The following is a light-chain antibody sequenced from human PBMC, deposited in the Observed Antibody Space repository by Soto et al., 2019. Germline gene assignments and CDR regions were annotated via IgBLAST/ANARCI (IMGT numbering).Light chain of an antibody. CDR2: AAS. J-gene: IGKJ4*01. CDR1: QSMRSTY. Sequence: ESVWTQSPGTLSLSPGERATLSFRASQSMRSTYLAWYQQKPGQPPRLLIYAASKRQSGVPDRFSGGGSETDFPLSISSLEPEEFAVYYCRQYSGSVTVGGGTNVDIK. V-gene: IGKV3-20*01. CDR3: RQYSGSVT.